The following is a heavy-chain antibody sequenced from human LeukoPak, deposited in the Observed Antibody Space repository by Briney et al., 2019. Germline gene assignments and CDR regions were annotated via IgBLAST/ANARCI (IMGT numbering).Heavy chain of an antibody. CDR1: GGSISSYY. D-gene: IGHD6-13*01. Sequence: SETLSLTCTVSGGSISSYYWSWIRQPPGKGLEWIGYIYYSGSTNYNPSLKSRVTISVDTSKNQFSLKLSSVTAADTAVYYCARVPSSWGYYYYGMDVWGQGTTVTVSS. V-gene: IGHV4-59*01. CDR2: IYYSGST. J-gene: IGHJ6*02. CDR3: ARVPSSWGYYYYGMDV.